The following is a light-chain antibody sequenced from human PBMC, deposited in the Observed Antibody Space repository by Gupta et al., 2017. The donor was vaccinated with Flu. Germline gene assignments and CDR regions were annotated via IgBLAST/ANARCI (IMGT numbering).Light chain of an antibody. J-gene: IGKJ4*01. V-gene: IGKV1-39*01. CDR3: QQSYSTPLT. CDR2: AAS. Sequence: DIQMPQSPSSQSASVGDRVTIPCRASQSISSYLNWYQQKPGKAPKLLIYAASSLQSGVPSRFSGSGSGTDFTLTISSLQPEDFATYYCQQSYSTPLTFGGGTKVEIK. CDR1: QSISSY.